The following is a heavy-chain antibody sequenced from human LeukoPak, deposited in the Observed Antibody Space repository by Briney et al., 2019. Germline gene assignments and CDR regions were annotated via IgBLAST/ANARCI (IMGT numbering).Heavy chain of an antibody. CDR2: IKRDGSEK. CDR3: ARDQNYYDSSGELYYVY. Sequence: GGSLRLSCAASGFIFSSYAMSWVRQAPGKGLEWVANIKRDGSEKYYVDSVKGRFTISRDNAKNSLYLQMNSLRAEDTAVYYCARDQNYYDSSGELYYVYWGQGTLVTVSS. CDR1: GFIFSSYA. V-gene: IGHV3-7*01. J-gene: IGHJ4*02. D-gene: IGHD3-22*01.